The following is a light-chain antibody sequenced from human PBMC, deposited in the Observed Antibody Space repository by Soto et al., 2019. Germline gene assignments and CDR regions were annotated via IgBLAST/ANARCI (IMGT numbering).Light chain of an antibody. CDR2: GAS. CDR1: QSVSSN. Sequence: EIVMTQSPATLSVSPGERATLSCRASQSVSSNLAWYQQKPGQAPRLLIYGASTRATGIPARFSCSGSGTEFTLTISSLQSEDFAVYYCQQYNNWPPVFGGGTKVEIK. V-gene: IGKV3-15*01. CDR3: QQYNNWPPV. J-gene: IGKJ4*01.